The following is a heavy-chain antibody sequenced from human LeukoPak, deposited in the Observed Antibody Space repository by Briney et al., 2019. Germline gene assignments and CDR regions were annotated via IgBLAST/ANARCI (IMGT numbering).Heavy chain of an antibody. CDR2: INHSGST. J-gene: IGHJ4*02. CDR1: GGSFSGYY. Sequence: SETLSLTCAVYGGSFSGYYWSWIRQPPGKGLEWIGEINHSGSTNYNPSLKSRVTISVDTSKNQFSLNLSSVTAADTAVYYCARFSSIAAAFDYWGLGTLVTASS. CDR3: ARFSSIAAAFDY. D-gene: IGHD6-13*01. V-gene: IGHV4-34*01.